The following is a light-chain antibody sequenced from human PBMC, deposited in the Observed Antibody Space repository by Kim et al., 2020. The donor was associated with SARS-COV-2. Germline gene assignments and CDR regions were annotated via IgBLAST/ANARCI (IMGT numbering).Light chain of an antibody. V-gene: IGKV1-39*01. CDR2: AAS. J-gene: IGKJ3*01. Sequence: ASVGDKVTITCRASQSISSYLNWYQQKPGKAPKLLIYAASSLQSGVPSRFSGSGSGTDFTLTISSLQPEDFATYYCQQSYSTPEAFGPGTKVDIK. CDR1: QSISSY. CDR3: QQSYSTPEA.